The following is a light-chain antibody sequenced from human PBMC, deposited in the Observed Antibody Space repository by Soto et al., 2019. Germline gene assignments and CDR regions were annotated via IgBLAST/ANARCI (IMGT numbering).Light chain of an antibody. CDR1: SGYNNYA. V-gene: IGLV4-69*01. J-gene: IGLJ3*02. Sequence: QLVLTQSPSASASLGASVKLTCTLSSGYNNYAIAWHQQQPEKGPRYLVRVNTDGSHTKGDQIPDRFSGSSSGAERYLTISSLQSEDEADYYCQTWGTGIQVFGGGTQLTVL. CDR2: VNTDGSH. CDR3: QTWGTGIQV.